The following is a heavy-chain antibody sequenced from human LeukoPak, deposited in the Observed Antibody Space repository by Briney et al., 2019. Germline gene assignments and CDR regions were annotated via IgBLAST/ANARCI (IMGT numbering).Heavy chain of an antibody. D-gene: IGHD1-26*01. V-gene: IGHV4-31*03. Sequence: EASETLSLTCTVSGGSISSGGYYWSWIRQHPGKGLEWIGYIYYSGNTYYNPSLKSRVTISVDTSKNQFSLKLSSVTAADTAVYYCSRHYHFDLWGRGTLVTVSS. J-gene: IGHJ2*01. CDR2: IYYSGNT. CDR3: SRHYHFDL. CDR1: GGSISSGGYY.